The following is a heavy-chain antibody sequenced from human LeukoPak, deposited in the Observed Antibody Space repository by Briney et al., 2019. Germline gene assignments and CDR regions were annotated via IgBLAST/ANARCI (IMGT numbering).Heavy chain of an antibody. D-gene: IGHD2-2*01. J-gene: IGHJ4*02. CDR3: ACLVVPAAIPKDC. CDR1: GFTFSSYS. CDR2: ISSSSSTI. Sequence: GGSLRLSCAASGFTFSSYSMNWVRQAPGKGLEWVSYISSSSSTIYYADSVKGRFTISRDNAKNSLYLQMNSLRAEDTAVYYCACLVVPAAIPKDCWGQGTLVTVSS. V-gene: IGHV3-48*01.